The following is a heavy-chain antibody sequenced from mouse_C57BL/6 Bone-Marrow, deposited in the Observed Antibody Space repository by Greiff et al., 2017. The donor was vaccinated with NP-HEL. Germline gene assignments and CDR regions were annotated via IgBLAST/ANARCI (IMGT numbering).Heavy chain of an antibody. D-gene: IGHD2-5*01. J-gene: IGHJ2*01. CDR1: GYTFTSYW. V-gene: IGHV1-50*01. CDR2: IDPSDSYT. Sequence: QVQLQQPGAELVKPGASVKLSCKASGYTFTSYWMQWVKQRPGQGLEWIGEIDPSDSYTNYNQKFKGKATLTVDTSSSTAYMQLSSLTSEDSAVYYCARSGAYYSNYLFDYWGQGTTLIVSS. CDR3: ARSGAYYSNYLFDY.